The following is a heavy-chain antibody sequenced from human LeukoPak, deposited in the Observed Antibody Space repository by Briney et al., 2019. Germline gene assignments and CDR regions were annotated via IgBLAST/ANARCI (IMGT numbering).Heavy chain of an antibody. CDR1: GNTFTDYY. CDR3: ARDPLNYYDSSGGGDYYGMDV. J-gene: IGHJ6*02. Sequence: APVKVSGKASGNTFTDYYMHWVRQAPGQGLEWMGWINPNSVSTNYAQKFQGRFTMTRDTSISTAYMELSRLRSDDTAVYYCARDPLNYYDSSGGGDYYGMDVWGQGTTVTVSS. D-gene: IGHD3-22*01. V-gene: IGHV1-2*02. CDR2: INPNSVST.